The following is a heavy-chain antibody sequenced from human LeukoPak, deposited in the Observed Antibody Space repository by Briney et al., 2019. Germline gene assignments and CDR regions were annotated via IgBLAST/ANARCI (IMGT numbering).Heavy chain of an antibody. CDR1: GGSVSSTSYH. CDR2: IYYSGNT. V-gene: IGHV4-39*01. D-gene: IGHD1-26*01. Sequence: SETLSLTCTVSGGSVSSTSYHWAWIRQPPGKGLEWIGSIYYSGNTYYNPSLKSRVTISVDTSKNQFSLKLSSVTAADTAVYYCARREGQFDPWGQGTLVTVSS. CDR3: ARREGQFDP. J-gene: IGHJ5*02.